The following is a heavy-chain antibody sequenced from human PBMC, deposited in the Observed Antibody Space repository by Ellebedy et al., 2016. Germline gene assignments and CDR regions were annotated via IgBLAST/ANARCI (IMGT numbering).Heavy chain of an antibody. Sequence: SETLSLTCAVYGGSFSGYYWSWIRQPPGKGLEWIGEINHSGSTNYNPSLKSRVTISVDTSKNQFSLKLSSVTAADTAVYYCAIDYRDSPDYWGQGTLVTVSS. V-gene: IGHV4-34*01. CDR2: INHSGST. CDR1: GGSFSGYY. J-gene: IGHJ4*02. D-gene: IGHD4-11*01. CDR3: AIDYRDSPDY.